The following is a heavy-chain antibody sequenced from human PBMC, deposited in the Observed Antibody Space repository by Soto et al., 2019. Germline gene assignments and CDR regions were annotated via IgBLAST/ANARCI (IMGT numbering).Heavy chain of an antibody. Sequence: QVQLVQSGAEVKKPGASVKVSCKASGYTFTSHGISWVRQAPGQGLEWMGWISAYNGNTNYAQKLQGRVTMTTDTSTSTAYMELRSLRSDDTAVYYCARLKALRFLEWLFTDFDYWGQGTLVTVSS. CDR2: ISAYNGNT. CDR3: ARLKALRFLEWLFTDFDY. J-gene: IGHJ4*02. V-gene: IGHV1-18*01. D-gene: IGHD3-3*01. CDR1: GYTFTSHG.